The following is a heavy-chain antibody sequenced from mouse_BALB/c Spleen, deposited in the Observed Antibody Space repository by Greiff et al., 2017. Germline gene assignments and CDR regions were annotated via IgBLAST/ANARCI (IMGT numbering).Heavy chain of an antibody. Sequence: EVQGVESGGGLVQPGGSLKLSCAASGFTFSSYGMSWVRQTPDKRLELVATINSNGGSTYYPDSVKGRFTISRDNAKNTLYLQMSSLKSEDTAMYYCARIDGWGFAYWGQGTLVTVSA. J-gene: IGHJ3*01. CDR1: GFTFSSYG. V-gene: IGHV5-6-3*01. D-gene: IGHD2-3*01. CDR2: INSNGGST. CDR3: ARIDGWGFAY.